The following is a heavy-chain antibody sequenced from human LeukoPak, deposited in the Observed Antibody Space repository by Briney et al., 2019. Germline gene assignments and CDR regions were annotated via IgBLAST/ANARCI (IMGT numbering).Heavy chain of an antibody. CDR2: IKSKTDGGTT. V-gene: IGHV3-15*01. J-gene: IGHJ2*01. CDR1: GFTFSNAW. D-gene: IGHD4-11*01. Sequence: GSLRLSCAASGFTFSNAWMSWVRQAPGKGLEWVGHIKSKTDGGTTDYAAPVKGRFTISRDDSNNTLFLQMNSLKTEDTAMYYCTTGHVTTYMANYWYFILWGRGTLVAVSS. CDR3: TTGHVTTYMANYWYFIL.